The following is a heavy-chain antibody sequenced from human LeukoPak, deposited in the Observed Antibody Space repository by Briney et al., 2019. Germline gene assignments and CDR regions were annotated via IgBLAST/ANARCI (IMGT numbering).Heavy chain of an antibody. J-gene: IGHJ3*02. CDR2: IHSDGTT. V-gene: IGHV3-53*01. CDR3: ARGSRGAFDI. CDR1: GFTVSNNH. Sequence: GGSLRLSCAASGFTVSNNHMNWVRQAPGKGLEWVSLIHSDGTTYYADSVKGRFTISRDNSKNTLYLQMNSLRAEDTAVYYCARGSRGAFDIWGQGTMVTVSS.